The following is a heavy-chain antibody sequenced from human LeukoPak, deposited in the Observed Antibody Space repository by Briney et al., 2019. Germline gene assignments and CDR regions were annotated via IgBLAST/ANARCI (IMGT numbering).Heavy chain of an antibody. J-gene: IGHJ4*02. Sequence: GGSLRLSCAAPGFTFSSYWMSWVRQAPGKGLEWVANIKQDGSEKYYVDSVKGRFTVSRDNAKNSLYLQMNSLRAEDTAVYYCARRIAVAGWYYFDYWGQGTLVTVSS. V-gene: IGHV3-7*01. CDR1: GFTFSSYW. CDR3: ARRIAVAGWYYFDY. CDR2: IKQDGSEK. D-gene: IGHD6-19*01.